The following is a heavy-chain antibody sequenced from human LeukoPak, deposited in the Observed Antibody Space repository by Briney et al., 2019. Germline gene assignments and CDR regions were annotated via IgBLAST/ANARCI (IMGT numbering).Heavy chain of an antibody. Sequence: GSLKFSCATPGFTISSYAMNSVRQAPGKEQDRVSAISGSSGSTYYADTVKGRFTISRDNSRNTLYLQMNSLRADDTAVYFCAKSRPMAYFFDYWGQGTLVTVSS. V-gene: IGHV3-23*01. CDR3: AKSRPMAYFFDY. J-gene: IGHJ4*02. CDR1: GFTISSYA. D-gene: IGHD5-24*01. CDR2: ISGSSGST.